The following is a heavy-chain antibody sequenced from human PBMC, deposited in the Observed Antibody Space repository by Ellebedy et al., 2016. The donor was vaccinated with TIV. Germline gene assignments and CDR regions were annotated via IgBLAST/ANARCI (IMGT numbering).Heavy chain of an antibody. CDR1: GFIFNSYG. J-gene: IGHJ6*03. CDR2: ISFDGIIK. D-gene: IGHD1-26*01. V-gene: IGHV3-30*03. Sequence: GESLKISXAASGFIFNSYGMYWVRQAPGKGLECVAVISFDGIIKYYADSVKGRFTISRDNSKNTLYLQMNSLRVEDTAVYYCARVDTMGGGYYYYMDVWGKGTTVAVSS. CDR3: ARVDTMGGGYYYYMDV.